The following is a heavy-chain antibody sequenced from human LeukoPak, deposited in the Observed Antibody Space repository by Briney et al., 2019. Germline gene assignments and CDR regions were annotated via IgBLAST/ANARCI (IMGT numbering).Heavy chain of an antibody. J-gene: IGHJ4*02. D-gene: IGHD3-10*01. CDR3: ATGRWFGEGRNY. Sequence: ASVKVSCKVSGYTLTELSMHWVRQAPGKGLEWMGGFDPEDGETIYAQKFQGRVTMTEDTSTDTAYMELSSLRSEDTAVYYCATGRWFGEGRNYWGQGTLVTVSS. V-gene: IGHV1-24*01. CDR2: FDPEDGET. CDR1: GYTLTELS.